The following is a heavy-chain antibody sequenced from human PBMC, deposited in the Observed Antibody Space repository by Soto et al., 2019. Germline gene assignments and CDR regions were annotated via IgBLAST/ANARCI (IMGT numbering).Heavy chain of an antibody. J-gene: IGHJ6*02. Sequence: EMQLVESGGGLVQPGMSLRLSCAASGFTFDGYAMYWVRQVPGKGLEWVSGISWNSGRIGYADSVKGRFTISRDNAKNSLYLQMNSLRPEDTALYYCTKARLWGGDGYNSYYYNAMDVWGQGTTVTVSS. CDR1: GFTFDGYA. D-gene: IGHD3-16*01. CDR2: ISWNSGRI. V-gene: IGHV3-9*01. CDR3: TKARLWGGDGYNSYYYNAMDV.